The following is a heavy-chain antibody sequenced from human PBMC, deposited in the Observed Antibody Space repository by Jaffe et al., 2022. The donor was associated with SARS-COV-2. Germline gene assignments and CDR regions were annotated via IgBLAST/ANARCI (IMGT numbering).Heavy chain of an antibody. CDR1: GFTFSDHY. Sequence: EVQLVESGGGLVQPGGSLRLTCVVSGFTFSDHYMDWVRQAPGKGLEWVGRTRSKADSYTTEYAASVKGRFSISRDDSKNSLFLQMNSLKTEDTAVYYCSRLSAYYYYMDVWGKGTTVTVSS. V-gene: IGHV3-72*01. CDR3: SRLSAYYYYMDV. CDR2: TRSKADSYTT. J-gene: IGHJ6*03.